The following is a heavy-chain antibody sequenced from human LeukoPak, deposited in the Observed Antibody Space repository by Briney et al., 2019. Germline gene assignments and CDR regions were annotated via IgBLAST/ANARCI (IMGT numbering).Heavy chain of an antibody. J-gene: IGHJ3*02. Sequence: GESLKISCKGSGYSFTNFWIGWVRQMPGKGLEWMGIIYPGNSDTRYSPSFQGQVTMSADKSISTSYLQWNSLKASDTAMYYCARTLTREPNAFDIWGQGTLVTVSS. D-gene: IGHD2-15*01. CDR3: ARTLTREPNAFDI. V-gene: IGHV5-51*01. CDR1: GYSFTNFW. CDR2: IYPGNSDT.